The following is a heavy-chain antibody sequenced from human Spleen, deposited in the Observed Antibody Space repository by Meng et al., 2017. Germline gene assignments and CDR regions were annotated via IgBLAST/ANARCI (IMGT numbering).Heavy chain of an antibody. J-gene: IGHJ4*02. CDR2: IRSNAYGGTT. V-gene: IGHV3-49*04. CDR3: TRGIYGVVTEY. CDR1: GFTFGAYA. Sequence: GESLKISCTASGFTFGAYAMSWVRQAAGKGLEWVGFIRSNAYGGTTEYAASVKGRFTISRDDSKSIAYLQMNSLKPEDAAVYYCTRGIYGVVTEYWGQGTLVTVSS. D-gene: IGHD3-3*01.